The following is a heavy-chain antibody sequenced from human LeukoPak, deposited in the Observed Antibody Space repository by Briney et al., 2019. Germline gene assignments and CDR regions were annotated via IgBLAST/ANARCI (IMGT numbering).Heavy chain of an antibody. CDR1: GFTFDDYA. CDR3: AKDISMLEYAFDI. V-gene: IGHV3-9*03. D-gene: IGHD2-21*01. J-gene: IGHJ3*02. Sequence: GGSLRLSCAASGFTFDDYAMHWVRQAPGKGLEWVSGISWNSGSIGYADSVKGRFTISRDNAKNSLYLQMNSLRTEDMALYYCAKDISMLEYAFDIWGQGTMVTVSS. CDR2: ISWNSGSI.